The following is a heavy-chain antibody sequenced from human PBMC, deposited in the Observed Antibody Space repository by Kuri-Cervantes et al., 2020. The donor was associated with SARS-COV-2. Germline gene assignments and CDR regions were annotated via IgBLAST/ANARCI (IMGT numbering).Heavy chain of an antibody. Sequence: LSLTCAASGFTFSNYAMSWVRQAPGKGLEWVSAISGSGGSTYYADSVKGRFTISRDNSKNTLYLQMGSLRAEDMAVYYCARDRYYYMDVWGKGTTVTVSS. CDR2: ISGSGGST. CDR3: ARDRYYYMDV. V-gene: IGHV3-23*01. CDR1: GFTFSNYA. J-gene: IGHJ6*03.